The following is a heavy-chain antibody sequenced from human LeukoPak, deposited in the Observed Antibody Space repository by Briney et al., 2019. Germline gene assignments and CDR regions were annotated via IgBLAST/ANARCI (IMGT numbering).Heavy chain of an antibody. D-gene: IGHD3-16*01. CDR2: ISWNSGSI. Sequence: PGRSLRLSCAASGFTFDDYAMHWGRQAPGKGLEWVSGISWNSGSIGYADSVKGRFTISRDNAKNPLYLQMNSLRAEDMALYYCAKAISLTATAPLDYWGQGTLVTVSS. CDR3: AKAISLTATAPLDY. V-gene: IGHV3-9*03. J-gene: IGHJ4*02. CDR1: GFTFDDYA.